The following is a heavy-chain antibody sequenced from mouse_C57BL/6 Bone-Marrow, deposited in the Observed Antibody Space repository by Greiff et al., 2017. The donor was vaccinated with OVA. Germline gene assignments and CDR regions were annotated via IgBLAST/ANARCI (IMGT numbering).Heavy chain of an antibody. CDR1: GFTFSDYG. Sequence: EVKLMESGGGLVKPGGSLKLSCAASGFTFSDYGMHWVRQAPEKGLEWVAYISSGSSTIYYADTVKGRFTISRDNAKNTLFLQMTSLRSEDTAMYYCARITTVVAPHWYFDVWGTGTTVTVSS. CDR3: ARITTVVAPHWYFDV. J-gene: IGHJ1*03. D-gene: IGHD1-1*01. CDR2: ISSGSSTI. V-gene: IGHV5-17*01.